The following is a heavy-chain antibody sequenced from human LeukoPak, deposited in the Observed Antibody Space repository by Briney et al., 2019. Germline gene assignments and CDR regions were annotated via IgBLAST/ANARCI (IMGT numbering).Heavy chain of an antibody. J-gene: IGHJ1*01. V-gene: IGHV4-30-4*01. CDR1: GGSFSGYY. CDR3: ARVREDCGGDCSEYFQH. Sequence: SETLSLTCAVYGGSFSGYYWSWLRQPPGKGLEWIGYIYYSGSTYYNPSLKSRVTISVDTSKNQFSLKLSSVTAADTAVYYCARVREDCGGDCSEYFQHWGQGTLVTVSS. D-gene: IGHD2-21*02. CDR2: IYYSGST.